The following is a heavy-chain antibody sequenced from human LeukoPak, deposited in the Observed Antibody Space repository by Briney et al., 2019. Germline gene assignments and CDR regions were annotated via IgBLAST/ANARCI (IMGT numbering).Heavy chain of an antibody. CDR1: GFSFSSYA. V-gene: IGHV3-74*01. J-gene: IGHJ6*03. CDR3: ARVARGDYYYYYMDV. CDR2: INNDGSST. D-gene: IGHD3-10*01. Sequence: GGSLRLSCAASGFSFSSYAMSWVRQAPGKGLVWVSRINNDGSSTSYADSVQGRFTISRDNAKNTLYLQMNSLRAEDTALYYCARVARGDYYYYYMDVWGKGTTVTVSS.